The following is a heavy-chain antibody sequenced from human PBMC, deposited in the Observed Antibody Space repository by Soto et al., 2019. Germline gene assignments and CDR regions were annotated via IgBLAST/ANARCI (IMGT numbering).Heavy chain of an antibody. Sequence: GGSLRLSCAASGFTFSSYAMHWVRQAPGKGLEWVALISYDGSDKDYADSVKGRFTISRDNSRNTLFLQMNSLRAEDTAVYYCSRVGAEYLVSRGDRWLDPWGQGTLVTVSS. J-gene: IGHJ5*02. CDR2: ISYDGSDK. CDR3: SRVGAEYLVSRGDRWLDP. D-gene: IGHD1-26*01. CDR1: GFTFSSYA. V-gene: IGHV3-30-3*01.